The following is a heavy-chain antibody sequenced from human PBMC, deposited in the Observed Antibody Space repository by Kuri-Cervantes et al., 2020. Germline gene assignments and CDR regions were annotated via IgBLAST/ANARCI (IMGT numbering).Heavy chain of an antibody. V-gene: IGHV4-59*01. D-gene: IGHD3-22*01. CDR1: GDSISTYY. J-gene: IGHJ4*02. Sequence: SETLSLTCTVSGDSISTYYWSWIRQPPGEGLEWIANIYHSGSTYYNPSLKSRVTISIDTSKNQFSLKLTSVTAADPAVYYCARVPIHYYDSSPYWYYFDKWGQGTLVTVSS. CDR3: ARVPIHYYDSSPYWYYFDK. CDR2: IYHSGST.